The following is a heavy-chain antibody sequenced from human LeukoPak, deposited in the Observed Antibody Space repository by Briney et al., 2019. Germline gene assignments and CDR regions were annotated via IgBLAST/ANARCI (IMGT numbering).Heavy chain of an antibody. CDR1: GFTFSSYW. Sequence: GGSLRLSCAASGFTFSSYWMHWVRQAPGKGLVWVSRINSDGSSTSYADSVKGRFTISRDNSKNTLYLQMNSLRAEDTAVYYCARSLSTMVRGVIIDPFDYWGQGTLVTVSS. CDR3: ARSLSTMVRGVIIDPFDY. CDR2: INSDGSST. V-gene: IGHV3-74*01. D-gene: IGHD3-10*01. J-gene: IGHJ4*02.